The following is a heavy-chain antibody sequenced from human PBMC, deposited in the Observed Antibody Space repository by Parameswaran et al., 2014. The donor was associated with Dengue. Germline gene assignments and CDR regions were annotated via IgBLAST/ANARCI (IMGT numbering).Heavy chain of an antibody. J-gene: IGHJ3*02. CDR2: VYWDDDK. V-gene: IGHV2-5*02. D-gene: IGHD1/OR15-1a*01. Sequence: PGKALEWLALVYWDDDKRYSPTLKSRLTITKDSSKNQVVLTMTNMDLVDTATYYCAHGSTGTEAFDIWGQGTMVTVSS. CDR3: AHGSTGTEAFDI.